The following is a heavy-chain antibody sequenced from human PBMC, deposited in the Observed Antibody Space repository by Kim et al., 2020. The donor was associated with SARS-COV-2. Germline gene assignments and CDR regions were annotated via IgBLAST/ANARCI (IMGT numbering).Heavy chain of an antibody. V-gene: IGHV1-46*01. J-gene: IGHJ4*02. D-gene: IGHD6-13*01. CDR3: ARDKGAYSSSWDYYFDY. Sequence: FQGRVTMTRDTSTSTVYMELSSLRSEDTAVYYCARDKGAYSSSWDYYFDYWGQGTLVTVSS.